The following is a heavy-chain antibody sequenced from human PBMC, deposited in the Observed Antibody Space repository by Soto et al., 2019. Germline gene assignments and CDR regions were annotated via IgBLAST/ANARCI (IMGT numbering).Heavy chain of an antibody. J-gene: IGHJ6*02. CDR1: GFTFSSYE. CDR2: ISSSGSTI. CDR3: ARHRRYGTKVRNGMDV. Sequence: PGGSLRLSCAASGFTFSSYEMNWVRQAPRKGLERVSYISSSGSTIYYADSVKGRFTISRANDKNSLYLQMNSLRAEDTAVYYGARHRRYGTKVRNGMDVWGQGTTVTVSS. D-gene: IGHD3-10*01. V-gene: IGHV3-48*03.